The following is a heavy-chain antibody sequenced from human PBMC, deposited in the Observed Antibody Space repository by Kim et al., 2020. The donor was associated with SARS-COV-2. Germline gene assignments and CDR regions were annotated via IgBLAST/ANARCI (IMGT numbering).Heavy chain of an antibody. V-gene: IGHV3-74*01. CDR1: GFTISRYW. Sequence: GGSLRLSCAASGFTISRYWMYWVRQAPGKGLEWGSRINSDGSSTSYADYVKGRFTISRDNAKNTFYLQMNSLRAEDTAGYYCVSGWGGAVTPMVAFDIWGQGTMVTVSS. CDR3: VSGWGGAVTPMVAFDI. D-gene: IGHD3-10*01. J-gene: IGHJ3*02. CDR2: INSDGSST.